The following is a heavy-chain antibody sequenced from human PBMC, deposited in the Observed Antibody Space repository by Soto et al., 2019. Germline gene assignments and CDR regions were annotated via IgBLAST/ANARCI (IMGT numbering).Heavy chain of an antibody. CDR3: ARLAVVGTGFDY. Sequence: PSETLSLTCTVSGGSISSYYWSWIRQPPGKGLEWIGYIYYSGSTNYNPSLKSRVTISVDTSKDQFSLKLSSVTAADTAVYYCARLAVVGTGFDYWGQGTLVTVSS. D-gene: IGHD6-19*01. J-gene: IGHJ4*02. CDR1: GGSISSYY. V-gene: IGHV4-59*01. CDR2: IYYSGST.